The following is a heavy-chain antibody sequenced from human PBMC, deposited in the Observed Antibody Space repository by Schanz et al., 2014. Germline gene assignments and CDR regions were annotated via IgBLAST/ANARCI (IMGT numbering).Heavy chain of an antibody. CDR2: IYHSGTT. J-gene: IGHJ4*02. Sequence: QLQLQESGPGLVKPSGTLSLTCAVSGGSISSSNWWSWVRQPPGKGLEWIGEIYHSGTTNYNPSLKSRVTSSVDKSKNQFSLRLSSVTAADTAVYYCARDLSGSFCFDYWGQGTLVTVSS. CDR3: ARDLSGSFCFDY. V-gene: IGHV4-4*02. D-gene: IGHD1-26*01. CDR1: GGSISSSNW.